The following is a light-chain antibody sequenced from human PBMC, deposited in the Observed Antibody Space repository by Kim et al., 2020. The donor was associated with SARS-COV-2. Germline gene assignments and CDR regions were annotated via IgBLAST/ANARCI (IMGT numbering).Light chain of an antibody. J-gene: IGKJ2*01. CDR2: GAS. V-gene: IGKV3-15*01. CDR1: QSVSSN. Sequence: VSPWERATLSCRASQSVSSNLAWYQQKPSQAPRLLIYGASTRATGIPARFSGSGSGTEFTLTISSLQSEDFAVYYCQQYNNWPPYTFGQGTKLEI. CDR3: QQYNNWPPYT.